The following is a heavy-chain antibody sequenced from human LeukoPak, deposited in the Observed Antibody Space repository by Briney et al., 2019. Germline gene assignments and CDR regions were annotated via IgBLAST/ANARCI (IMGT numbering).Heavy chain of an antibody. CDR3: AREGGYYFDY. D-gene: IGHD5-12*01. Sequence: SETLSLTCTVSGGSISSHYWSWIRQPPGKGLEWIGYIYYSGSTNYNPSLKSRVTISVDTSKNQFSLKLSSMTAADTAVYYCAREGGYYFDYWGQGTLVTVSS. J-gene: IGHJ4*02. V-gene: IGHV4-59*11. CDR2: IYYSGST. CDR1: GGSISSHY.